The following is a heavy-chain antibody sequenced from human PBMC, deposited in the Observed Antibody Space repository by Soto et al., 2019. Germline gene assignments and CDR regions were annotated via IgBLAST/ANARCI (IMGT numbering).Heavy chain of an antibody. CDR3: AHTRAIVVIVAEDEYFQH. CDR2: IYWDDDK. J-gene: IGHJ1*01. V-gene: IGHV2-5*02. CDR1: GFSLSTSGVG. D-gene: IGHD3-22*01. Sequence: QITLKESGPTLVKPTQTLTLTCTFSGFSLSTSGVGVGWIRQPPGKGLEWLALIYWDDDKRYSPSLKSRLTITKDTSKNQGFLTMTNVNPADTATYYCAHTRAIVVIVAEDEYFQHWGQGTLVTVSS.